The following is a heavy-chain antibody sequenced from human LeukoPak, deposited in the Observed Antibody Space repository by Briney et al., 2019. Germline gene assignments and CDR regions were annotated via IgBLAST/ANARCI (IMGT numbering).Heavy chain of an antibody. CDR2: ISGSGGST. V-gene: IGHV3-23*01. J-gene: IGHJ4*02. CDR1: GFTFSSYA. Sequence: GGSLRLSCAASGFTFSSYAMSWVRQAPGKGLEWVSAISGSGGSTYYADPVKGRFTISRDNSKNTLYLQMNSLRAEDTAVYYCAKLTMVRGVIHSFDYWGQGTLVTVSS. D-gene: IGHD3-10*01. CDR3: AKLTMVRGVIHSFDY.